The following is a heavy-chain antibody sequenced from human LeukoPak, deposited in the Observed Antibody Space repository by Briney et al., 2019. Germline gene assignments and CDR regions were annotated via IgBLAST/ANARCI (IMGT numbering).Heavy chain of an antibody. Sequence: GGSLRLSCAASGFTFSDYYMSWIRQAPGKGLEWVSYISSSGSTIYYADSVKGRFTISRDNAKNSLYLQMNSLRAEDTAVYYCARIAVVVPAPWFDPWGQGTLVTVSS. CDR1: GFTFSDYY. CDR3: ARIAVVVPAPWFDP. J-gene: IGHJ5*02. CDR2: ISSSGSTI. D-gene: IGHD2-2*01. V-gene: IGHV3-11*01.